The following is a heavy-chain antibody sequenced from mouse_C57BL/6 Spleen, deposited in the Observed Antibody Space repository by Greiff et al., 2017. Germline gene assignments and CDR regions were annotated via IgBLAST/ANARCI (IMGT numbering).Heavy chain of an antibody. CDR1: GYSITSGYY. J-gene: IGHJ2*01. Sequence: EVKVEESGPGLVKPSQSLSLTCSVTGYSITSGYYWNWIRQFPGNKLEWMGYISYDGSNNYNPSLKNRISITRDTSKNQFFLKLNSVTTEDTATYYCAREGFYDYDDYWGQGTTLTVSS. CDR2: ISYDGSN. D-gene: IGHD2-4*01. CDR3: AREGFYDYDDY. V-gene: IGHV3-6*01.